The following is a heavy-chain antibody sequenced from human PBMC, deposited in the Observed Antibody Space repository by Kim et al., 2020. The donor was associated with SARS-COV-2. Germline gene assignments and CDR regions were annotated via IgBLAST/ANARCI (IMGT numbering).Heavy chain of an antibody. CDR3: ARDPKAYYYGSGSYDY. V-gene: IGHV3-21*01. D-gene: IGHD3-10*01. J-gene: IGHJ4*02. CDR1: GFTFSSYS. Sequence: GGSLRLSCAASGFTFSSYSMNWVRQAPGKGLEWVSSISSSSSYIYYADSVKGRFTISRDNAKNSLYLQMNSLRAEDTAVYYCARDPKAYYYGSGSYDYWGQRTLVTVSA. CDR2: ISSSSSYI.